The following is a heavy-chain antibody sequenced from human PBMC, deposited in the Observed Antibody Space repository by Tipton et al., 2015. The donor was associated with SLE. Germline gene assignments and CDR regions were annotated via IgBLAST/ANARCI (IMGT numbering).Heavy chain of an antibody. Sequence: TLSLTCAVYGGSFSGYYWSWIRQPPGKGLEWIGEINHSGSTNYNPSLKSRVIISVDTSKNQFSLKLSSVTAADTAVYYCARSAGYSSGWSHRFDPWGQGTLVTVSS. D-gene: IGHD6-19*01. J-gene: IGHJ5*02. CDR1: GGSFSGYY. CDR3: ARSAGYSSGWSHRFDP. CDR2: INHSGST. V-gene: IGHV4-34*01.